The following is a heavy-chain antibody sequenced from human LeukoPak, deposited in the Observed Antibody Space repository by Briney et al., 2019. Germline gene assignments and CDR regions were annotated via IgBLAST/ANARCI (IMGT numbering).Heavy chain of an antibody. CDR2: IYHSGST. CDR3: ARARMGAARVLDY. D-gene: IGHD6-6*01. J-gene: IGHJ4*02. CDR1: GGSISSGGYY. V-gene: IGHV4-30-2*01. Sequence: SETLSLTCTVSGGSISSGGYYWSWIRQPPGKGLEWIGYIYHSGSTYYNPSLKSRVTISVDRSKNQFSLKLSSVTAADTAVYYCARARMGAARVLDYWGQGTLVTVSS.